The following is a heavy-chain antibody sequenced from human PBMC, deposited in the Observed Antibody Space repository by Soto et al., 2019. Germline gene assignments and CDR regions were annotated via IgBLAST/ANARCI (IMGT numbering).Heavy chain of an antibody. CDR2: IYYSGST. CDR3: ATDYGGTKGGMDV. D-gene: IGHD4-17*01. Sequence: SETLSLTCTVSGGSISSYYWSWIRQPPGEGLEWIGYIYYSGSTNYNPSLKSRVTISVDTSKNQFSLKLSSVTAADTAVYYCATDYGGTKGGMDVWSQGTTVTVSS. J-gene: IGHJ6*02. CDR1: GGSISSYY. V-gene: IGHV4-59*01.